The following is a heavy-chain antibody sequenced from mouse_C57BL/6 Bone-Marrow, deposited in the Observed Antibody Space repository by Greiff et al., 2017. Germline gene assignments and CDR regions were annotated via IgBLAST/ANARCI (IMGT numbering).Heavy chain of an antibody. J-gene: IGHJ3*01. Sequence: SGAELARPGASVKLSCKASGYTFTSYGISWVKQRTGQGLEWIGEIYPRSGNTYYNEKFKGKATLTADKSSSTAYMELRSLTSEDSAVYFCARDITTVARFAYWGQGTLVTVSA. V-gene: IGHV1-81*01. CDR2: IYPRSGNT. CDR1: GYTFTSYG. D-gene: IGHD1-1*01. CDR3: ARDITTVARFAY.